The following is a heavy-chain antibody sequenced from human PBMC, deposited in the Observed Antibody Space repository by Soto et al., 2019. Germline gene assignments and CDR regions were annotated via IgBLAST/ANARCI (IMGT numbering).Heavy chain of an antibody. CDR1: GGSISSSSYY. D-gene: IGHD3-3*01. CDR3: ARRQNVVIIQN. V-gene: IGHV4-39*01. J-gene: IGHJ4*02. CDR2: IYYSGST. Sequence: QLQLQESGPGLVKPSETLSLTCTVSGGSISSSSYYWGWIRQPPGKGLEWIGSIYYSGSTYYNPSLKSRVTIPVDTSKNQFSLKLSSVTATDTAVYYCARRQNVVIIQNWGQGTLVTVSS.